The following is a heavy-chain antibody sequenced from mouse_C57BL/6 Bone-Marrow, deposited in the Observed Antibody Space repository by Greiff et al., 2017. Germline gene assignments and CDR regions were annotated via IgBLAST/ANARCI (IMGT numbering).Heavy chain of an antibody. CDR1: GYAFTNYL. D-gene: IGHD4-1*01. Sequence: QVQLQQSGAELVRPGTSVKVSCKASGYAFTNYLIEWVKQRPGQGLEWIGVINPGSGGTNYNEKFKGKATLTADKSSSTAYMQLSSLTSEDSAVYFCARCETGTVYYFDYWGQGTTLTVSS. CDR2: INPGSGGT. V-gene: IGHV1-54*01. J-gene: IGHJ2*01. CDR3: ARCETGTVYYFDY.